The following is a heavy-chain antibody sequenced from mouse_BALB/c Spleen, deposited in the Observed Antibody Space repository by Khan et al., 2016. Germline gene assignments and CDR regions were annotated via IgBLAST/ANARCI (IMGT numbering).Heavy chain of an antibody. CDR1: GFNIKDYY. CDR3: ALDGSWIAY. Sequence: VQLQQSGTELVRPGALVKLSCKASGFNIKDYYMHWVKQRPEQGLEWIGWIDPETGNTIYDPKFQGKASITADTSSNTAYLHLSSRTSEDTAVYYFALDGSWIAYWGQGTLVTVSA. D-gene: IGHD2-3*01. V-gene: IGHV14-1*02. J-gene: IGHJ3*01. CDR2: IDPETGNT.